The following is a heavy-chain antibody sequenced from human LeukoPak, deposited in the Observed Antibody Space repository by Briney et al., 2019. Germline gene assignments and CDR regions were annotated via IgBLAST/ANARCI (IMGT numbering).Heavy chain of an antibody. CDR2: IIPIFGTA. Sequence: ASVKVSCKASGGTFSSYAISWVRQAPGQGLEWMGGIIPIFGTANYAQKFQGRVTITTDESTSTAYMELSSLRSEDTAVYYCARSDSSEKSKHLSIDYWGQGTLVTVSS. CDR1: GGTFSSYA. D-gene: IGHD3-22*01. V-gene: IGHV1-69*05. J-gene: IGHJ4*02. CDR3: ARSDSSEKSKHLSIDY.